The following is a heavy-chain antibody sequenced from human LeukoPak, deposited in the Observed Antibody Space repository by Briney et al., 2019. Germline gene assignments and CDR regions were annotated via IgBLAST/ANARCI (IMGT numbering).Heavy chain of an antibody. V-gene: IGHV3-21*01. D-gene: IGHD3-22*01. J-gene: IGHJ3*02. CDR3: ARGSLRYYYDSSGYYQGDAFDI. CDR1: GFTFSSYE. CDR2: ISSSSSYI. Sequence: GGSLRLSCAASGFTFSSYEMNWVRQAPGKGLEWVSSISSSSSYIYYADSVKGRFTISRDNAKNSLYLQMNSLRAEDTAVYYCARGSLRYYYDSSGYYQGDAFDIWGQGTMVTVSS.